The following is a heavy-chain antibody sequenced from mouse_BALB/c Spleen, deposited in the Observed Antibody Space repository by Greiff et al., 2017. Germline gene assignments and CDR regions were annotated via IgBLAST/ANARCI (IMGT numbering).Heavy chain of an antibody. Sequence: EVNVVESGGGLVQPGGSRKLSCAASGFTFSSFGMHWVRQAPEKGLEWVAYISSGSSTIYYADTVKGRFTISRDNPKNTLFLQMTSLRSEDTAMYYCARSRRSFYFDYWGQGTTLTVSS. J-gene: IGHJ2*01. D-gene: IGHD1-1*01. CDR1: GFTFSSFG. V-gene: IGHV5-17*02. CDR2: ISSGSSTI. CDR3: ARSRRSFYFDY.